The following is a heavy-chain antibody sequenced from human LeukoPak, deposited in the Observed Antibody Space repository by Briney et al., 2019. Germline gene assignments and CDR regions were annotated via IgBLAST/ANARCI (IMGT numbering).Heavy chain of an antibody. V-gene: IGHV3-33*01. CDR1: GFTFSSYV. Sequence: PGLSLRLSSAASGFTFSSYVMHWVRQAPGKGLEWVAVTWYDGTNKYFADSVRGRFSISRDNSKNTLYLQMNSLRAEDTAVYYCARGIHPLDYWGQRTLVTVSS. J-gene: IGHJ4*02. CDR2: TWYDGTNK. D-gene: IGHD5-18*01. CDR3: ARGIHPLDY.